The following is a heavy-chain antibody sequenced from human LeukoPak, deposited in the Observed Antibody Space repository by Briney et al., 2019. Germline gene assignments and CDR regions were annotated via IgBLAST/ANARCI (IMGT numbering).Heavy chain of an antibody. V-gene: IGHV1-69*13. J-gene: IGHJ6*02. D-gene: IGHD1-26*01. Sequence: GASVKVSCKASGGTFSSYAISWVRQAPGQGLEWMGGIIPIFGTANYAQKFQGRVTITADESTSTAYMELSSLRSEGTAVYYCARAVGSGSYLDYYYGMDVWGQGTTVTVSS. CDR2: IIPIFGTA. CDR1: GGTFSSYA. CDR3: ARAVGSGSYLDYYYGMDV.